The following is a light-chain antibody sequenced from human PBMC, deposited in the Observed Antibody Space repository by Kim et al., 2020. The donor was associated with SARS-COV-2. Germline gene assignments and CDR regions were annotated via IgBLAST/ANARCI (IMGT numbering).Light chain of an antibody. CDR3: QQYHSSPRT. J-gene: IGKJ1*01. V-gene: IGKV3-20*01. CDR2: DAS. CDR1: QSITTNF. Sequence: SPGERATPSCRASQSITTNFLAWFQQKPGQAPRLLVYDASSRATGIPDRFSGSGSGTDFTLIISRLEPEDFAVYYCQQYHSSPRTFGQGTKVDIK.